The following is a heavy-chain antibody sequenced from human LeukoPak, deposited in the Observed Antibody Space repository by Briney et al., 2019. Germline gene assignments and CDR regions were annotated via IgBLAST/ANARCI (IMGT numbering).Heavy chain of an antibody. D-gene: IGHD3-22*01. CDR1: GLTFRSYA. V-gene: IGHV3-23*01. Sequence: SGGSLRLSCAPSGLTFRSYAMSWVRQAPGKGLEWVLAISGSGTSTYYADSVKGRFTISRDNSKNTLYLQMNSLRAEDTAVYYCEGTYYYDSSDDYWGQGTLVTVSS. J-gene: IGHJ4*02. CDR2: ISGSGTST. CDR3: EGTYYYDSSDDY.